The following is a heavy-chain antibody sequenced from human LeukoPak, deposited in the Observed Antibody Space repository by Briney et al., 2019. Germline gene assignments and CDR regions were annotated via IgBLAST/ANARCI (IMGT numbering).Heavy chain of an antibody. J-gene: IGHJ4*02. D-gene: IGHD1-26*01. V-gene: IGHV3-30*18. CDR3: AKDGPRYSGTYCDY. CDR1: GFTFSSYG. Sequence: PGRSLRLSCAASGFTFSSYGMHWVRQAPGKGLEWVAVISYDGSNKYYADSVKGRFTISRDNSKNTLYLQMNSLRAEDTAVYYCAKDGPRYSGTYCDYWGQGTLVTVSS. CDR2: ISYDGSNK.